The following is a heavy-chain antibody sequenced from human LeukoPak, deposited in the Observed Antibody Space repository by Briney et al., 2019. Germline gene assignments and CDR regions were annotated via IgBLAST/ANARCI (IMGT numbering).Heavy chain of an antibody. CDR2: LYSDGNT. CDR1: GFTVITND. Sequence: PGGSLRLSCAASGFTVITNDMTWVRQAPGKGLEWVSVLYSDGNTKYADSVQGRFTSSRDNSKNNLYLEMNRLRPDDTAVYYCARGVEPLAANTLAYWGQGTLVTVSS. D-gene: IGHD1-14*01. V-gene: IGHV3-53*01. CDR3: ARGVEPLAANTLAY. J-gene: IGHJ4*02.